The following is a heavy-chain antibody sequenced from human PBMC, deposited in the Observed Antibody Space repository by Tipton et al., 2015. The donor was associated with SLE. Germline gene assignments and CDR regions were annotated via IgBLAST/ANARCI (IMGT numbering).Heavy chain of an antibody. CDR3: ARGYGPSSYGMDV. CDR1: GGSISSYY. J-gene: IGHJ6*02. V-gene: IGHV4-59*01. Sequence: LRLSCTVSGGSISSYYWSWIRQPPGKGLEWIGYINYSGSTNYNPSLKSRVTISVDTSKNQFSLKLSSVTAADTAVYYCARGYGPSSYGMDVWGQGTTVTVSS. CDR2: INYSGST. D-gene: IGHD1-14*01.